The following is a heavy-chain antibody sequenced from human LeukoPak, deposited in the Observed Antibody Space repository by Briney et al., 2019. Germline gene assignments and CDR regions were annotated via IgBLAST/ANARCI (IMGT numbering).Heavy chain of an antibody. D-gene: IGHD3-9*01. CDR1: GYSISSGYY. V-gene: IGHV4-38-2*02. CDR3: AREPPYYDILTCDNWFDP. CDR2: IYHSGST. J-gene: IGHJ5*02. Sequence: SETLSLTCTVSGYSISSGYYWGWIRQPPGKGLEWIGSIYHSGSTYYNPSLKSRVTISVDTSKNQFSLKLSSVTAADTAVYYCAREPPYYDILTCDNWFDPWGQGTLVTVSS.